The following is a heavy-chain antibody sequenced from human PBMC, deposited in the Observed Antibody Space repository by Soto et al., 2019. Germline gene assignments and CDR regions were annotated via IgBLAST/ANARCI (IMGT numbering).Heavy chain of an antibody. CDR3: ARINGDNYGMDV. Sequence: SETLSLTCTVSGGSISSADYYWSWIRQHPGKGLEWIGYIYYSGSTYYNPSLKSRVTISVDTSKNQFSLKLSSVTAADTAVYYCARINGDNYGMDVWGQGTTVTVSS. CDR1: GGSISSADYY. CDR2: IYYSGST. V-gene: IGHV4-31*03. J-gene: IGHJ6*02. D-gene: IGHD3-9*01.